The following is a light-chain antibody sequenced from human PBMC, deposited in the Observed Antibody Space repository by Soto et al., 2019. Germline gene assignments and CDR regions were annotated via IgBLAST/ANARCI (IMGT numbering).Light chain of an antibody. CDR1: SSDIGIYDF. J-gene: IGLJ3*02. CDR3: SAYAGTNDLGV. CDR2: EVS. V-gene: IGLV2-8*01. Sequence: QSALTQPPSASGSPGQSVTISCTGTSSDIGIYDFVSWYQQHPGKAPKLLIYEVSKRPSGVPDRFSGSKSGNTASLTVSDLQTEDAADSYCSAYAGTNDLGVFGGGTKVTVL.